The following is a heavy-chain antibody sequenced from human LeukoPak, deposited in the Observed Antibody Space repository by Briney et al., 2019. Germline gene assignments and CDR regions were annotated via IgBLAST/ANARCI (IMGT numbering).Heavy chain of an antibody. CDR3: ARQEVGATAGNAFDI. CDR1: GYTLTNNW. J-gene: IGHJ3*02. CDR2: IYPGYSDT. D-gene: IGHD1-26*01. V-gene: IGHV5-51*01. Sequence: GESLQISCKVSGYTLTNNWIGWVRQVPGKGLEWMGIIYPGYSDTRYSPSFQGQVTFSVDTSTSTFYLQWSSLKASDTAMYYCARQEVGATAGNAFDIWGQGTMVTVSS.